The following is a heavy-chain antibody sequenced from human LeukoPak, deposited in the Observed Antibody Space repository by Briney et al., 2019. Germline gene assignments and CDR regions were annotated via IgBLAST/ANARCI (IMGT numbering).Heavy chain of an antibody. J-gene: IGHJ4*02. CDR2: IWYDGSNK. D-gene: IGHD6-6*01. V-gene: IGHV3-33*06. CDR1: GFTFSSYG. Sequence: GGSLRLSCAASGFTFSSYGMRWVRQAPGKGLEWVAVIWYDGSNKYYADSVKGRFTISRDNSKNTLYLQMHSLRAEDTAVYYCAKGSYSSSSYFDYWGQGTLVTVSS. CDR3: AKGSYSSSSYFDY.